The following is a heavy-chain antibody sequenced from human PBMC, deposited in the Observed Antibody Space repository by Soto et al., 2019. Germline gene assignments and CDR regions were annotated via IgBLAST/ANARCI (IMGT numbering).Heavy chain of an antibody. D-gene: IGHD4-17*01. CDR1: GGSISSGDYY. V-gene: IGHV4-30-4*01. J-gene: IGHJ4*02. CDR2: IYYTGTT. CDR3: ARGGTGGRTTVTTYAV. Sequence: QVQLQESGPGLVKPSQTLSLTCTVSGGSISSGDYYWSWIRQPPGKGLEWVGYIYYTGTTYYNPSLQSRVTISVDTSKNQFSLRLNSVTAADTAVYYCARGGTGGRTTVTTYAVWGQGTLVTVSS.